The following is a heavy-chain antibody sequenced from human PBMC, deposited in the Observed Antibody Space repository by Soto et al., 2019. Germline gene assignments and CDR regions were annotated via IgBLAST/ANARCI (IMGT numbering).Heavy chain of an antibody. V-gene: IGHV1-46*01. J-gene: IGHJ4*02. D-gene: IGHD5-18*01. CDR2: INPNGGIT. Sequence: SVKVSCRASRYTFTHYYIHWVRQAPVQGLEWMGIINPNGGITTYAQKFRAGFTMTRDTSTSTVYLELSSLRSEDSAIYYCATSVNSAMAFDYWGQGTLVTVYS. CDR3: ATSVNSAMAFDY. CDR1: RYTFTHYY.